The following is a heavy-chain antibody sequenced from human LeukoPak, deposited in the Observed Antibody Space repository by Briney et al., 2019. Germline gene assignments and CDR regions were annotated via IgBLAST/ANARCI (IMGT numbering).Heavy chain of an antibody. D-gene: IGHD6-13*01. CDR1: GFTFRDSA. CDR3: ARYTSSRSFDY. Sequence: PGGSLRLSCAASGFTFRDSAMSWVRQAPGKGLERVSTILNSGTGTFYADSVRGRFTISRDNSRNTLYLQMNSLRAEDTAVYYCARYTSSRSFDYWGQGTLVIVSS. V-gene: IGHV3-23*01. CDR2: ILNSGTGT. J-gene: IGHJ4*02.